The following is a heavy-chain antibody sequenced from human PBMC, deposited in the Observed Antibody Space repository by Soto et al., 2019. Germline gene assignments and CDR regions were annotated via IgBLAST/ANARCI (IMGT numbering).Heavy chain of an antibody. CDR3: ARDRGAYGMDV. V-gene: IGHV1-2*04. CDR1: GYTFTGYY. D-gene: IGHD3-10*01. CDR2: INPNSGGT. J-gene: IGHJ6*02. Sequence: ASVKVSCKASGYTFTGYYMHWVRQAPGQGLEWTGWINPNSGGTNYAQKFQGWVTMTRDTSISTAYMELSRLRSDDTAVYYCARDRGAYGMDVWSQGTTVTVSS.